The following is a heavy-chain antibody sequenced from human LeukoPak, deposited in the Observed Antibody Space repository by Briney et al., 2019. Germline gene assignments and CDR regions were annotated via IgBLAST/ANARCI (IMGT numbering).Heavy chain of an antibody. CDR3: ARAYYDSSGGDPDLDPDWYFDL. Sequence: ASVKVSCKASGGTFSSYAISWVRQAPGQGLEWMGGIIPIFGTANYAQKFQGRVTITADESTSTAYMELSSLRSEDTAVYYCARAYYDSSGGDPDLDPDWYFDLWGRGTLVTVSS. D-gene: IGHD3-22*01. J-gene: IGHJ2*01. CDR1: GGTFSSYA. CDR2: IIPIFGTA. V-gene: IGHV1-69*01.